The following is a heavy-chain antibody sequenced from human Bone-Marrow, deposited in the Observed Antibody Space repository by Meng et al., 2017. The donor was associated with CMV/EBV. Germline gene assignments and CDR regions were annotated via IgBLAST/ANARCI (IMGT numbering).Heavy chain of an antibody. D-gene: IGHD6-19*01. Sequence: ASVKVSCKASGYTFTSYYMHWVRQAPGQGLEWMGGINPISGITNYAQKFQGRVTMTRDTSISTAYMELSRLRSDDTAVYYCARELVVDSGWNYFDDWGQGTLVTVSS. J-gene: IGHJ4*01. CDR2: INPISGIT. CDR1: GYTFTSYY. V-gene: IGHV1-2*02. CDR3: ARELVVDSGWNYFDD.